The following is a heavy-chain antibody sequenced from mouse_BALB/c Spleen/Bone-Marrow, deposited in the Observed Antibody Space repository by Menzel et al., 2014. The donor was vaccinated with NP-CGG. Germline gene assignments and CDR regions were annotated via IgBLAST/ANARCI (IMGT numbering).Heavy chain of an antibody. D-gene: IGHD2-3*01. CDR2: ISYSDNT. CDR3: ARLGGYYAWFAY. CDR1: GDSITSGY. V-gene: IGHV3-8*02. J-gene: IGHJ3*01. Sequence: EVKVVESGPSLVKPSQTLSLTCSVTGDSITSGYRNWIRKFPGSKLEFMGYISYSDNTYFNPSLKSRISITRDTSKNQYYLQLNSVTTEDTATYYCARLGGYYAWFAYWGQGTLVTVSA.